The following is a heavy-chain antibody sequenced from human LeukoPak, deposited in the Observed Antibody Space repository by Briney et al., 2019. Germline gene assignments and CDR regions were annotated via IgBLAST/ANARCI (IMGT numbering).Heavy chain of an antibody. V-gene: IGHV3-20*04. J-gene: IGHJ4*02. Sequence: GGSLRLSCAVHGFNFDDYGMSWVRQGPGKGLEWVSGINWNGVGTGYADSVKGRVTISRDNAKNSLYLQMNSLRAEDTAVYYCAKDIYYGDQLGAYYWGQGTLVTVSS. D-gene: IGHD4-17*01. CDR2: INWNGVGT. CDR3: AKDIYYGDQLGAYY. CDR1: GFNFDDYG.